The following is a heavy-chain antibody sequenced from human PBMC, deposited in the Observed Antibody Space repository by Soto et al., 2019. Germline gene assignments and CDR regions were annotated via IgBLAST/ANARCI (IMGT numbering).Heavy chain of an antibody. V-gene: IGHV4-61*01. CDR2: IYYSGST. D-gene: IGHD6-6*01. CDR3: ARGTRMGSSSFNNWFDP. J-gene: IGHJ5*02. Sequence: PSETLSLTCTVSGGSVSSGSYYWSWIRQPPGKGLEWIGYIYYSGSTNYNPSLKSRVTISVDTSKNQFSPKLSSVTAADTAVYYCARGTRMGSSSFNNWFDPWGQGTLVTVSS. CDR1: GGSVSSGSYY.